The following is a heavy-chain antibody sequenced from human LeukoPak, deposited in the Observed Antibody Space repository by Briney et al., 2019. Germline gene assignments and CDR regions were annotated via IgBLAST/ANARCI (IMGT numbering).Heavy chain of an antibody. V-gene: IGHV3-21*01. CDR3: AKDRGSGWTTYFDY. CDR1: GFTFSSYS. CDR2: ISSSSSYI. D-gene: IGHD6-25*01. Sequence: GGSLRLSCAASGFTFSSYSMNWVRQAPGKGLEWVSSISSSSSYIYYADSVKGRFTISRDNAKNSLYLQMNSLRAEDTAVYYCAKDRGSGWTTYFDYWGHGTLVTVSS. J-gene: IGHJ4*01.